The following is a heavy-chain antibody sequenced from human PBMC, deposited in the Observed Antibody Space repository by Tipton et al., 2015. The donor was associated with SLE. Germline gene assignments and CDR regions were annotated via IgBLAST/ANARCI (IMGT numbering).Heavy chain of an antibody. J-gene: IGHJ4*02. V-gene: IGHV4-31*03. CDR3: ATPGYCSGGSCYPALGY. Sequence: TLSLTCTVSGGSISSGGYYWSWIRQHPGKGLEWIGYIYYSGSTYYNPSFKSRVTISVDTSKNQFSLKLSSVTAADTAVYYCATPGYCSGGSCYPALGYWGQGTLVTVSS. CDR2: IYYSGST. CDR1: GGSISSGGYY. D-gene: IGHD2-15*01.